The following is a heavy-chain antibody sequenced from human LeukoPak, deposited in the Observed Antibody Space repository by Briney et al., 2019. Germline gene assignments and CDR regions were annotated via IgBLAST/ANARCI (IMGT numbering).Heavy chain of an antibody. CDR1: VGTFSSYA. V-gene: IGHV1-69*01. CDR2: IIPIFGTA. D-gene: IGHD3-22*01. CDR3: ARDRYDSSGYYVDY. J-gene: IGHJ4*02. Sequence: GASVKVSCKASVGTFSSYAISWVRQAPGQGLEWMGGIIPIFGTANYAQKFQGRVTITADESTSTAYMELRSLRSEDTAVYYCARDRYDSSGYYVDYWGQGTLVTVSS.